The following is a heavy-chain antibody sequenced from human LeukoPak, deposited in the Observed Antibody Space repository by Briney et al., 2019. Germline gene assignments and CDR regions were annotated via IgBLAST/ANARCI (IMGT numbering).Heavy chain of an antibody. D-gene: IGHD3-10*01. CDR3: ARMHYYDSGSSNWFDP. CDR2: MNPNSGNT. CDR1: GYTFTSYH. Sequence: ASVKVSCKASGYTFTSYHITWVRQAPGQGLEWMGWMNPNSGNTGYAQKFQGRVTMTRNTSINTAYMELSSLRSEDTAVYYCARMHYYDSGSSNWFDPWGQGTLVTVSS. J-gene: IGHJ5*02. V-gene: IGHV1-8*02.